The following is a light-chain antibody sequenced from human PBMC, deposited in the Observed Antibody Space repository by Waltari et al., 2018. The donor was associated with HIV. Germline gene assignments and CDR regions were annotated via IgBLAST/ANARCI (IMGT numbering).Light chain of an antibody. J-gene: IGLJ2*01. CDR1: SSDVGNYSH. Sequence: SALTQRASVSGSHGQSNTISCTGTSSDVGNYSHASWYQPHPGTAPKVIIYDVNKRPSGVSNRFSGSKSGNTASLTISGLQAEDEGLYYCCSYAGSIYVVFGGGTKVTVL. CDR3: CSYAGSIYVV. CDR2: DVN. V-gene: IGLV2-23*02.